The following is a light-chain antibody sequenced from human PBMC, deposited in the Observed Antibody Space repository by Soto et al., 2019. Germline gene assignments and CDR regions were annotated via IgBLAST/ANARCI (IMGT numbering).Light chain of an antibody. J-gene: IGKJ1*01. CDR2: DAS. Sequence: DIQMTQSTSTLSASVGDRVTITCRASQSISSWLAWYQQKPGKAHKLLIYDASSLESGVPSRFSGSGSGTEFTLTISRLQPDDFATYYCQQYNSYAQTFGQGTKVEI. CDR1: QSISSW. V-gene: IGKV1-5*01. CDR3: QQYNSYAQT.